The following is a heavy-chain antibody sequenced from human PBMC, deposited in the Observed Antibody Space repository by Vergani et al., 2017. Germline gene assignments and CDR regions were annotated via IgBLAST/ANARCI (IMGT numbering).Heavy chain of an antibody. CDR3: AKIRDETTSTRDYYYYMDV. J-gene: IGHJ6*03. V-gene: IGHV3-21*02. CDR1: GFSFSSYS. Sequence: EVQLVESGGGLVKPGGSLRLSCAASGFSFSSYSMNWVRQAPGKGLEWVASISGSSSYVFYRDSVEGRFTITRDNAKKSVYLQMNSLRAEDTAMYFCAKIRDETTSTRDYYYYMDVWGKGTTVTVSS. D-gene: IGHD5-24*01. CDR2: ISGSSSYV.